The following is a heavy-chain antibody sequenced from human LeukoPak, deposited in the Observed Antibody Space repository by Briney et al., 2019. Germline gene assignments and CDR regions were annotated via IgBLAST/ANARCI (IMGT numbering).Heavy chain of an antibody. Sequence: PGGSLRLSCAASGFTFSSSEMHWVRQAPGKGLEWVSCISSGGDIIYYADSVKGRFTISRDNAKNSLFLQMNSLRAEDTAVYYCASGTQSDYWGQGTPVTVSS. CDR2: ISSGGDII. D-gene: IGHD3/OR15-3a*01. CDR1: GFTFSSSE. J-gene: IGHJ4*02. V-gene: IGHV3-48*03. CDR3: ASGTQSDY.